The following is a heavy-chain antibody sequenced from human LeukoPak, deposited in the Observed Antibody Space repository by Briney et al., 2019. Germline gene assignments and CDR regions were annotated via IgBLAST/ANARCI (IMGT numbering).Heavy chain of an antibody. Sequence: SETLSLTCTVSGGSISSYYWSWIRQPPGKGLEWIGYIYSSGSTNYSPYLKSRVTMSVDTSKNQFSLKLSSVTAADTAVYYCARVPSLRRFDYWGQGTLVTVSS. CDR2: IYSSGST. CDR1: GGSISSYY. V-gene: IGHV4-59*08. J-gene: IGHJ4*02. D-gene: IGHD4-17*01. CDR3: ARVPSLRRFDY.